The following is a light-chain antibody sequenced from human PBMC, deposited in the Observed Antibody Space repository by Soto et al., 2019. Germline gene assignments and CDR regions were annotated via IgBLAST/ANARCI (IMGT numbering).Light chain of an antibody. J-gene: IGLJ1*01. CDR3: NSYRSTSARYV. V-gene: IGLV2-14*01. Sequence: QSVLTQPASVPGSPGQSITISCTGTNIDVGGYNYVSWYQQHPGKAPRLIISDVTNRPSGVSNRFSGSKSGNTASLTISGLQAEDEADYYCNSYRSTSARYVFGTGTKVTVL. CDR2: DVT. CDR1: NIDVGGYNY.